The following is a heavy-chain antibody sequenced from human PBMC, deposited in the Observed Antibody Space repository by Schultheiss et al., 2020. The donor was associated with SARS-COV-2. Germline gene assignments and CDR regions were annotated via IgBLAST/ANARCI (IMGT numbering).Heavy chain of an antibody. Sequence: GGSLRLSCAASGFTFSSYSMNWVRQAPGKGLEWVSYISSGGSTKYYADSVKGRFTISRDNAKNSLYLQMNSLRAEDTAVYYCARIRLYSSSSLFRGYYYYMDVWGKGTTVTGSS. CDR1: GFTFSSYS. V-gene: IGHV3-48*04. CDR2: ISSGGSTK. CDR3: ARIRLYSSSSLFRGYYYYMDV. D-gene: IGHD6-6*01. J-gene: IGHJ6*03.